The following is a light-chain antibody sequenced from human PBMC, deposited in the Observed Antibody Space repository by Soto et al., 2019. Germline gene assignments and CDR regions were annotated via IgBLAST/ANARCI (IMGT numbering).Light chain of an antibody. CDR2: DAS. CDR3: QQRSSWPIT. Sequence: EIVLTQSPATLSLSPGERATLSCRASQSVSNFLAWYLQRPGQAPGLLIFDASKRAAGVPARFSGSGSGTDFTLTISILEPEDFAVYYCQQRSSWPITFGQGTRLGI. CDR1: QSVSNF. J-gene: IGKJ5*01. V-gene: IGKV3-11*01.